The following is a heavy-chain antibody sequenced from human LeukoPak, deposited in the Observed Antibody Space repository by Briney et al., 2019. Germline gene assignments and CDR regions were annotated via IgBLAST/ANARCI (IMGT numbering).Heavy chain of an antibody. Sequence: EASVKVSCKASGYTFTGYYMHWVRQAPGQGFEWMGWINPNSGGTNYAQKFQGRVTMTRDTSISTAYMELSRLRSDDTAVYYCARGKNRVGSYGMDVWGQGTTVTVSS. CDR2: INPNSGGT. CDR3: ARGKNRVGSYGMDV. CDR1: GYTFTGYY. D-gene: IGHD1-26*01. J-gene: IGHJ6*02. V-gene: IGHV1-2*02.